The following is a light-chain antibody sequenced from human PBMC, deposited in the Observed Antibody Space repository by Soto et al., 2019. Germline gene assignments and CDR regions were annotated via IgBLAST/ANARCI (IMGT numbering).Light chain of an antibody. V-gene: IGKV3-20*01. CDR1: QSVSSSY. J-gene: IGKJ1*01. CDR3: QQFHYWWT. Sequence: EIVLTQSTGTMSLSRGEIATPSSRASQSVSSSYLAWYQQKPGQAPRLLIYGASSRATGIPARFSGSGSGTEFTLTISSLQSEDFAFYYCQQFHYWWTFGQGTKVDIK. CDR2: GAS.